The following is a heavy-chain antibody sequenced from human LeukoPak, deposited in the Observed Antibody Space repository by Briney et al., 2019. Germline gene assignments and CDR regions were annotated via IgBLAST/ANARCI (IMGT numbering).Heavy chain of an antibody. V-gene: IGHV4-59*08. CDR1: GGSINSHY. Sequence: SETLSLTCAVSGGSINSHYWGWIRQPPGKGLQWIGDIYYTGKINYNPSLKSRVTITLDTSKDHLSLNLTSVLAADTAIYYCVRRGTGWNYFDYWGQGILVTVSS. CDR2: IYYTGKI. CDR3: VRRGTGWNYFDY. J-gene: IGHJ4*02. D-gene: IGHD2-8*02.